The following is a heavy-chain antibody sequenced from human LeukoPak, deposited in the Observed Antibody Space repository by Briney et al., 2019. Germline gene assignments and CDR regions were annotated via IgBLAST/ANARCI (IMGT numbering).Heavy chain of an antibody. CDR3: AKGQVGWYYFTMDV. CDR2: ISGSGDST. J-gene: IGHJ6*02. V-gene: IGHV3-23*01. CDR1: GFTFGTYA. Sequence: GGSLRLSCAASGFTFGTYAMSWVRQAPGKGLEWVSAISGSGDSTYYADSVKGRFTISRDNSKNTLYLQMNSLRAEDTAVYYCAKGQVGWYYFTMDVWGQGTTVTVSS. D-gene: IGHD6-19*01.